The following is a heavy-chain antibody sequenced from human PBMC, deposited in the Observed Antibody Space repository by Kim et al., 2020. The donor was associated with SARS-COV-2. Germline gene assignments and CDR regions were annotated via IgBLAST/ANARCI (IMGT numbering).Heavy chain of an antibody. CDR2: IYSGGSST. V-gene: IGHV3-23*03. CDR3: AKGSGWARPYFDY. J-gene: IGHJ4*02. D-gene: IGHD6-19*01. Sequence: GGSLRLSCAASGFTFSSYAMSWVRQAPGKGLEWVSVIYSGGSSTYYADSVKGRFTISRDNSKNTLYLQMNSLRAEDTAVYYCAKGSGWARPYFDYWGQGTLVTVSS. CDR1: GFTFSSYA.